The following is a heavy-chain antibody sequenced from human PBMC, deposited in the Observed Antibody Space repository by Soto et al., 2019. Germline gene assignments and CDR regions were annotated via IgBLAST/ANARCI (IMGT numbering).Heavy chain of an antibody. V-gene: IGHV3-30*04. Sequence: SLRLSCAASGFTFSAYAMSGVRQAPGKGLEWVAVMTYDGSNKYYADSVKGRFTISRDNSKNTLYLQMNSLRAEDTAVYYCAKDPYNWNPYYGMDVWGQGTTVTVSS. CDR1: GFTFSAYA. CDR2: MTYDGSNK. J-gene: IGHJ6*02. CDR3: AKDPYNWNPYYGMDV. D-gene: IGHD1-20*01.